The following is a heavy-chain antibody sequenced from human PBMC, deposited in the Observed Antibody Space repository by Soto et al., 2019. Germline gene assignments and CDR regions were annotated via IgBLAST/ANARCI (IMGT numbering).Heavy chain of an antibody. J-gene: IGHJ5*02. CDR2: IIPIFGTA. D-gene: IGHD6-6*01. CDR1: GGTFSSYA. CDR3: ARDLQRQLGNQNWFDP. Sequence: QVQLVQSGAEVKKPGSSVKVSCKASGGTFSSYAISWVRQAPGQGLEWMGGIIPIFGTANYAQKFQGRVTIPADESTSTADMELSSLRSEDTAVYYCARDLQRQLGNQNWFDPWGQGTLVTVSS. V-gene: IGHV1-69*01.